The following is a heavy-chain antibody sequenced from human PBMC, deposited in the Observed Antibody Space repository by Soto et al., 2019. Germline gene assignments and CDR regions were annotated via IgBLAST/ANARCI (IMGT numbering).Heavy chain of an antibody. J-gene: IGHJ6*02. Sequence: TLSLTCTVSGGSISSGGYYWSWIRQHPEKGLEWIGYIDYSGSSYYNPTIKSRVSISADTSKNKYSMKLSSVPAADTAVYYCARASPPANTAMSSSHHFYGVDVWGQGTTVTVSS. CDR2: IDYSGSS. CDR1: GGSISSGGYY. D-gene: IGHD5-18*01. V-gene: IGHV4-31*03. CDR3: ARASPPANTAMSSSHHFYGVDV.